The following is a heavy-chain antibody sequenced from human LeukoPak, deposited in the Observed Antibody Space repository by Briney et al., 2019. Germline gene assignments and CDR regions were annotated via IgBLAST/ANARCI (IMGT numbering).Heavy chain of an antibody. CDR1: GFSLSTSGVG. J-gene: IGHJ4*02. Sequence: SGPTLVNPTQTLTLTCTFSGFSLSTSGVGVGWIRQPPGKALEWLALIYWNDDKRYSPSLKSRLTITKDTSKNQVVLTMTNMDPVDTATYYCAHLGIQLWFQRYYFDYWGQGTLVTVSS. CDR2: IYWNDDK. V-gene: IGHV2-5*01. CDR3: AHLGIQLWFQRYYFDY. D-gene: IGHD5-18*01.